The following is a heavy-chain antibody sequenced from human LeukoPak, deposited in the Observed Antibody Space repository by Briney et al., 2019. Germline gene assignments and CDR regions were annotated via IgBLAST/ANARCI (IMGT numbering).Heavy chain of an antibody. J-gene: IGHJ6*02. D-gene: IGHD3-10*01. V-gene: IGHV3-23*01. CDR1: GFTFSSSA. Sequence: GGSLRLSCAASGFTFSSSAMSWVRQVPGKGLEWVSGISASGGSTSYADSVRGRFTISRDNSKNTLYVQMNSLRDEDTAVYYCAKGTMVRGVIYDYYGMDVWGQGTTVTVSS. CDR2: ISASGGST. CDR3: AKGTMVRGVIYDYYGMDV.